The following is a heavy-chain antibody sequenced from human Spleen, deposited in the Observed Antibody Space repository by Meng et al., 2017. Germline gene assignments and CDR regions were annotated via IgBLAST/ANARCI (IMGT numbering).Heavy chain of an antibody. CDR2: INHSGST. V-gene: IGHV4-34*01. CDR1: GGPFSGYD. CDR3: ARMTTTNWFDP. Sequence: SETLSLTCAVYGGPFSGYDWSWIRQPPGKGLEWIGEINHSGSTNYNPSLKSRVTISADTSKNQFSLKLSSVTAADTAVYYCARMTTTNWFDPWGQGTLVTVSS. D-gene: IGHD4-11*01. J-gene: IGHJ5*02.